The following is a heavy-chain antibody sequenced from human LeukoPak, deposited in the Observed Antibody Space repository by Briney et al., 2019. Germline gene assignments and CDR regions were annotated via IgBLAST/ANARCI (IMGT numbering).Heavy chain of an antibody. J-gene: IGHJ3*01. D-gene: IGHD3-22*01. Sequence: ASVKVSCKASGYTFTSYGISWVRQAPGQGLEWMGWISAYNGNTHYAQKLQGRVTMTRNTSISTAYMELNSLTSEDTAVYYCASDTSHTGGYYYREDAFDVWGQGTMVTVSS. CDR1: GYTFTSYG. V-gene: IGHV1-18*01. CDR3: ASDTSHTGGYYYREDAFDV. CDR2: ISAYNGNT.